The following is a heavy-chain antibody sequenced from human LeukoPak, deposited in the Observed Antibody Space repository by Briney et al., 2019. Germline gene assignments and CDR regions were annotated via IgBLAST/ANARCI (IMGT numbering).Heavy chain of an antibody. CDR3: AREQRYDSSGYPRGYFDY. D-gene: IGHD3-22*01. V-gene: IGHV1-2*02. CDR2: INPNSGGT. J-gene: IGHJ4*02. Sequence: ASVKVSCKASGSTFTGYYMHWVRQAPGQGLEWMGWINPNSGGTNYAQKFQGRVTMTRDTSISTAYMELSRLRSDDTAVYYCAREQRYDSSGYPRGYFDYWGQGTLVTVS. CDR1: GSTFTGYY.